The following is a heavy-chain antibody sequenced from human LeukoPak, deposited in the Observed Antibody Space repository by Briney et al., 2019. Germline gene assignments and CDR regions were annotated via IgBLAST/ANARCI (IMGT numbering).Heavy chain of an antibody. CDR2: IHISGST. Sequence: SETLSLTCTVSGGSINSGSYCWIWIRQSAGKGLEWIGHIHISGSTNYNPSLKSRVTISVDTSKNQFSLNLSSVNAADTAVYYCARDPGIMVRGSRRGYDGNYYYMDVWGKGTTVTISS. V-gene: IGHV4-61*09. CDR1: GGSINSGSYC. J-gene: IGHJ6*03. D-gene: IGHD3-10*01. CDR3: ARDPGIMVRGSRRGYDGNYYYMDV.